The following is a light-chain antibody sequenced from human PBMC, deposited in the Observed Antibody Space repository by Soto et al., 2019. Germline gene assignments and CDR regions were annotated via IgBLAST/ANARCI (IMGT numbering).Light chain of an antibody. CDR2: GAS. V-gene: IGKV3-20*01. J-gene: IGKJ2*01. Sequence: EIVLTQSPGTLSLSPGERATLSCRASQSVSSSYLAWYQQKPGQAPRLLIYGASSRATGIPDRFSGSGSGTDFTLTISRLEAEDVAVYYCQQYGSSPGYTFGQGTKLEIK. CDR1: QSVSSSY. CDR3: QQYGSSPGYT.